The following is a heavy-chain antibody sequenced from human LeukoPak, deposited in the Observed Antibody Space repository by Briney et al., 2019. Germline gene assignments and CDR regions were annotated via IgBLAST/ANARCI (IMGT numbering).Heavy chain of an antibody. D-gene: IGHD1-26*01. CDR2: IYYSGST. CDR3: AREIGATTLDY. Sequence: PSETLSRTCTVSGGSISSYYWSWIRQPPEKGLEWIGYIYYSGSTNYNPSLKSRVTISVDTSKNQFSLKLSSVTAADTAVYYCAREIGATTLDYWGQGTLVTVSS. CDR1: GGSISSYY. J-gene: IGHJ4*02. V-gene: IGHV4-59*01.